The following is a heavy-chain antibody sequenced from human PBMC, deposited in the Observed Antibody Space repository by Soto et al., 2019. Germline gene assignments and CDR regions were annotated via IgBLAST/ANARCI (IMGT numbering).Heavy chain of an antibody. V-gene: IGHV4-59*02. D-gene: IGHD6-19*01. Sequence: QVQLQESGPGLVKPSETVSLTCTVSGGSVSPYYWTWVRRPPGKGLEWIAYIYYDGTTNYNPALKSRVTISLDTSKDQFSVRLTSVTAADTAVYYCARGRHWLDYWGQGTLLTVSS. J-gene: IGHJ4*02. CDR1: GGSVSPYY. CDR3: ARGRHWLDY. CDR2: IYYDGTT.